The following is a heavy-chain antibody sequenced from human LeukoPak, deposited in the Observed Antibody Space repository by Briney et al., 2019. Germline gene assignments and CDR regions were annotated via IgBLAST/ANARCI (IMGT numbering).Heavy chain of an antibody. CDR2: FIPIFATA. J-gene: IGHJ4*02. Sequence: SVKVSCKASGCTFSSYAISRVRQAPGQGLEWVGGFIPIFATANYAQKFQGRVTITTDDSTSTAYMELSSLRSEDTAVYYCARGSYYYDGSGYYPFDYWGQGTLVTVSS. CDR1: GCTFSSYA. D-gene: IGHD3-22*01. CDR3: ARGSYYYDGSGYYPFDY. V-gene: IGHV1-69*05.